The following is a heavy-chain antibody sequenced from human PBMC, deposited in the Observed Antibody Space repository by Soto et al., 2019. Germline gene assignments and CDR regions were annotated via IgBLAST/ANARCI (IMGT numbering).Heavy chain of an antibody. V-gene: IGHV3-66*01. CDR3: ARVATVTTVGGLGYMDV. J-gene: IGHJ6*03. Sequence: GGSLRLSCAASGFTVSSNYMSWVRQAPGKGLEWVSVIYSGGSTYYADSMKGRFTISRDNSKNTLYLQMNSLRAEDTAVYYCARVATVTTVGGLGYMDVWGKGTTVTVSS. CDR2: IYSGGST. CDR1: GFTVSSNY. D-gene: IGHD4-17*01.